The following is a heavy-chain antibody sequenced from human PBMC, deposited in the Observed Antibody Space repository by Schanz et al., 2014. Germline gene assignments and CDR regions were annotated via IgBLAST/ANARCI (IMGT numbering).Heavy chain of an antibody. J-gene: IGHJ4*02. CDR3: ARDRPSGYALDF. CDR1: GFTFSSYG. D-gene: IGHD5-12*01. CDR2: ISYDGSNK. Sequence: VQLVESGGGLVKPGGSLRLSCAVSGFTFSSYGMHWVRQAPGKGLEWVALISYDGSNKHYADSVKGRFTISRDNSKKTLYVQMNSLRAEDTAVYYCARDRPSGYALDFWGQGTLVTVSS. V-gene: IGHV3-30*03.